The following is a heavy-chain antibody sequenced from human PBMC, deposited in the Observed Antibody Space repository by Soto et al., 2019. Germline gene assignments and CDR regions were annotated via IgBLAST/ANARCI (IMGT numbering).Heavy chain of an antibody. CDR2: ISYDGSNK. V-gene: IGHV3-30-3*01. J-gene: IGHJ3*02. CDR1: GFTFSSYA. Sequence: LRLSCAASGFTFSSYAMHWVRQAPGKGLEWVAVISYDGSNKYYADSVKGRFTISRDNSKNTLYLQMNSLRAEDTAVYYCARDLGRYCSSTSCQNDAFDIWGQGTMVTVSS. CDR3: ARDLGRYCSSTSCQNDAFDI. D-gene: IGHD2-2*01.